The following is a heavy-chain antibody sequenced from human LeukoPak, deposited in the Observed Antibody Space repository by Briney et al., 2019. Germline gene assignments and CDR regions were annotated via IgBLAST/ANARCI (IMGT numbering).Heavy chain of an antibody. V-gene: IGHV4-39*03. Sequence: SETLSLTCTVSGGSISSDSYYWGWIRQPPGKGLEWIGSIYHSGSTYYNPSLKSRVTISVDTSKNQFSLKLSSVTAADTAVYYWWGSPPHSSSPFDYWGQGTLVTVSS. J-gene: IGHJ4*02. D-gene: IGHD6-6*01. CDR1: GGSISSDSYY. CDR3: WGSPPHSSSPFDY. CDR2: IYHSGST.